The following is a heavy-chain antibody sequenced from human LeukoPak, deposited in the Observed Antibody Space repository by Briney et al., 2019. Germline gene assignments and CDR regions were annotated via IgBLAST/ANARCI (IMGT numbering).Heavy chain of an antibody. J-gene: IGHJ3*01. Sequence: GSLRLSCAASGCTFSSYAMTWVRQAPGKGPEGVAGSSGSGGTTYYADAVKGRFTISRDNSRKTVHLQMYGLRAEDTAVSYCAKRDNNDRYSGFHVFDVWGQGTMVTVSS. D-gene: IGHD3-16*02. V-gene: IGHV3-23*01. CDR2: SSGSGGTT. CDR3: AKRDNNDRYSGFHVFDV. CDR1: GCTFSSYA.